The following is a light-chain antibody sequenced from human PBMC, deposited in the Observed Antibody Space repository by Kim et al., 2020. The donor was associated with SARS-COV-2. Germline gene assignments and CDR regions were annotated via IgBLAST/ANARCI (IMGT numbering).Light chain of an antibody. CDR2: QDS. CDR1: KLGDKY. CDR3: ASHGGYDYV. V-gene: IGLV3-1*01. J-gene: IGLJ1*01. Sequence: SYELTQPPSVSVSPGQTASITCSGDKLGDKYACWYQQKPGQSPVLVIYQDSKRPSGIPERFSGSMSGNTASLTVSGLQAEDEADYYCASHGGYDYVFGTGTKVTVL.